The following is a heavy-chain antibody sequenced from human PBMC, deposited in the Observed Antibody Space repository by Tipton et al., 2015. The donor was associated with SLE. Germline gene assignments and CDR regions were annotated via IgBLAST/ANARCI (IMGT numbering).Heavy chain of an antibody. CDR2: IYYSGTT. CDR3: ATKERCRGGSCYHY. CDR1: GFYISSGFN. Sequence: GLVKPSETLSLTCTVSGFYISSGFNWGWIRQPPGKGLEWIGSIYYSGTTYYNPSLKSRVTISVDTSKNQFSLQLSSVTAADTAVYYCATKERCRGGSCYHYWGQGTLVTVSS. D-gene: IGHD2-15*01. J-gene: IGHJ4*02. V-gene: IGHV4-38-2*02.